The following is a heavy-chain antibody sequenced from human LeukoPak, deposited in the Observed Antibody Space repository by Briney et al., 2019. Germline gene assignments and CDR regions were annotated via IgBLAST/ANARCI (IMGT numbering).Heavy chain of an antibody. CDR2: ISSSSSTR. V-gene: IGHV3-48*04. Sequence: GGSLRLSCVASGFTFSSYSMNWVRQAPGKGLEWVSYISSSSSTRYYADSVKGRFTISRDNAKNSLYLQMNSLRAEDTAMYYCTRMDWKYEESFDPWGQGTLVTVSS. CDR1: GFTFSSYS. D-gene: IGHD1-7*01. CDR3: TRMDWKYEESFDP. J-gene: IGHJ5*02.